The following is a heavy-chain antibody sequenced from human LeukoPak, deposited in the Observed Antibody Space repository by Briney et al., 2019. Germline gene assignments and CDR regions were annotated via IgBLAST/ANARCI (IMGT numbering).Heavy chain of an antibody. CDR3: ATTLSGYD. Sequence: ASVKVSCKASEGSFTSFAFSWVRQAPGQGLDWMGRTIPVLGKADYAQKFQGRVTITADKSTSTAYMELSSLRSVDTAVYYCATTLSGYDWGQGTLVTVSS. D-gene: IGHD5-12*01. CDR2: TIPVLGKA. J-gene: IGHJ4*02. CDR1: EGSFTSFA. V-gene: IGHV1-69*04.